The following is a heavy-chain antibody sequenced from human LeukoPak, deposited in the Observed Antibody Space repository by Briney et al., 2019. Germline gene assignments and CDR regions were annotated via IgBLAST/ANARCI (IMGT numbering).Heavy chain of an antibody. J-gene: IGHJ4*02. D-gene: IGHD2-15*01. V-gene: IGHV1-69*04. Sequence: GASVKVSCKASGGTFSSYAISWVRQAPGQGLEWMGRIIPILGIANYAQKFQGRVTITADKSTSTACMELSSLRSEDTAVYYCARTTYCSGGSCYSTEPFDYWGQGTLVTVSS. CDR1: GGTFSSYA. CDR3: ARTTYCSGGSCYSTEPFDY. CDR2: IIPILGIA.